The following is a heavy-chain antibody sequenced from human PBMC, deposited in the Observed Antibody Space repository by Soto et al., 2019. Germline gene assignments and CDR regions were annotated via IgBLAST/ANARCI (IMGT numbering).Heavy chain of an antibody. Sequence: SETLSLTCTVSGGSVSSSSYSWGWIRQSPGKGLEWIGTIYSSENTYYNPSLLSRVTISVDTSKNQFSLKLSSVSAADTAVYYCARVSELRGFCDYWGQGTLVTVSS. J-gene: IGHJ4*01. D-gene: IGHD1-7*01. CDR3: ARVSELRGFCDY. CDR2: IYSSENT. V-gene: IGHV4-39*07. CDR1: GGSVSSSSYS.